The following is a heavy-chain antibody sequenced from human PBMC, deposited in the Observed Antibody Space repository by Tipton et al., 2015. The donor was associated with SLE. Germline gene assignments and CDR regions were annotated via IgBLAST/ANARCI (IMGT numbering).Heavy chain of an antibody. D-gene: IGHD6-13*01. V-gene: IGHV1-18*01. Sequence: QSGAEVKKPGASVKVSCKASGYTFTSYDINWVRQAPGQGLEWMGWISAYNGNTNYAQKLQGRVTMTTDTSTSTAYMELRSLRSDDTAVYYCARDPGRESSSPGFDYWGQGTLVTVSS. J-gene: IGHJ4*02. CDR3: ARDPGRESSSPGFDY. CDR2: ISAYNGNT. CDR1: GYTFTSYD.